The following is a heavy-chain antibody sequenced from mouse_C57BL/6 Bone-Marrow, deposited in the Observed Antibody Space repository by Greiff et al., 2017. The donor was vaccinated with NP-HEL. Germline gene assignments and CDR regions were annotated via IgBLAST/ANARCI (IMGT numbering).Heavy chain of an antibody. J-gene: IGHJ1*03. D-gene: IGHD2-2*01. CDR2: IWRGGST. CDR3: AKGGYYGYFDV. V-gene: IGHV2-5*01. Sequence: VKLMESGPGLVQPSQSLSITCTVSGFSLTSYGVHWVRQSPGKGLEWLGVIWRGGSTDYNAAFMSRLSITKDNSKSQVFFKMNSLQADDTAIYYCAKGGYYGYFDVWGTGTTVTVSS. CDR1: GFSLTSYG.